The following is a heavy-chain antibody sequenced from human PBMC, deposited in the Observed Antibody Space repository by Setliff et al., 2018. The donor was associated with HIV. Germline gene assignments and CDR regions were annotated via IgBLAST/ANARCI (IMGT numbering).Heavy chain of an antibody. Sequence: SETLSLTCTVSGGSISSSSYYWGWIRQPPGQGLEWIGSIFNDGRTYYNPSLKSRVTIPMDTSTNQFSLKFTSVTAADTAVYFCARHFPSISLFFGDPGPFDRWGQGALVTVSS. V-gene: IGHV4-39*01. CDR1: GGSISSSSYY. CDR3: ARHFPSISLFFGDPGPFDR. D-gene: IGHD3-10*01. J-gene: IGHJ4*02. CDR2: IFNDGRT.